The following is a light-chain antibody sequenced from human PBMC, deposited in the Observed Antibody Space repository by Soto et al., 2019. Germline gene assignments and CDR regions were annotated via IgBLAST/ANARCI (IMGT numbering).Light chain of an antibody. V-gene: IGKV3-20*01. CDR2: GAS. CDR3: QQYGRSPWT. J-gene: IGKJ1*01. CDR1: QSVSSY. Sequence: IVLTQSPAALSLSPGERATLSCRASQSVSSYLAWYQQNPGQAPRLLIYGASSRATGIPDRFSGSGSGTDFTLAISRLEPDDFGVYYCQQYGRSPWTFGQGTKVDIK.